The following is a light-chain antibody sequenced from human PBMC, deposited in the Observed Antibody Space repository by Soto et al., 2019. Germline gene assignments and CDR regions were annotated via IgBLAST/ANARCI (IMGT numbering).Light chain of an antibody. CDR1: SSDVINYNL. V-gene: IGLV2-23*02. CDR3: CSSAGAITPHV. Sequence: QSVLAQAASVSGSPGQSITISCSGTSSDVINYNLVSWYQQHPGKAPKLLLYEVVKRPSGISNRFSGSTSANTASLTISGLQAEDEGDYYCCSSAGAITPHVFGTGTKAPS. CDR2: EVV. J-gene: IGLJ1*01.